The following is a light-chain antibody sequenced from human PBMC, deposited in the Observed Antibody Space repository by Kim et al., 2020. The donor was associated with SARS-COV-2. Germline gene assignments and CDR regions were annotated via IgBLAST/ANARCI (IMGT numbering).Light chain of an antibody. CDR3: LQDYNYPYT. V-gene: IGKV1-6*01. Sequence: AIQMTQSPSSLSASVGDRVTITCRASQGIRNDLGWYQQKPGKAPELLIYAASSLHSEVPSRFSGSGSGTDFTLTISSPQPEDFATYYCLQDYNYPYTFGQGTKLEI. CDR2: AAS. J-gene: IGKJ2*01. CDR1: QGIRND.